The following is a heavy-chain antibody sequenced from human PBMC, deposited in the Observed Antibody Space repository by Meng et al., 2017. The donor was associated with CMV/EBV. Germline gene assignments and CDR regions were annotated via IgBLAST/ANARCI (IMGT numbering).Heavy chain of an antibody. CDR1: GFTVSSNY. Sequence: GGSLSLSCAASGFTVSSNYMSWVRQAPGKGLEWVSVIYSGGSTYYADSVKGRFTISRDNSKNTLYLQMNSLRAEDTAVYYCARSLTGTGYFFDYWGQGTLVTVSS. V-gene: IGHV3-53*01. J-gene: IGHJ4*02. CDR2: IYSGGST. D-gene: IGHD1/OR15-1a*01. CDR3: ARSLTGTGYFFDY.